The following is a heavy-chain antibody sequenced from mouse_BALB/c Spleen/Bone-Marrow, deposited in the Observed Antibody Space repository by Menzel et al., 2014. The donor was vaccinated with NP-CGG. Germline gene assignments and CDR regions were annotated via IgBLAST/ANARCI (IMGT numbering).Heavy chain of an antibody. J-gene: IGHJ2*01. CDR1: GYTFTNYW. V-gene: IGHV1S81*02. Sequence: QVQLQQSGAELVKPGASVKLSCKASGYTFTNYWMHWVKQRPGQGLEWIGEINPSNGRTNYNEKFKSKATLTVDKSSSTAYMQLSSLTSEDSAVYYCAKEFEYWGQGTTLTVSS. CDR2: INPSNGRT. CDR3: AKEFEY.